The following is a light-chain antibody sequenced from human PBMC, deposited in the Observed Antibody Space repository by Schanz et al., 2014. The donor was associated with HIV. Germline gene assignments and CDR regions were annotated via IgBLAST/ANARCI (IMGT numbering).Light chain of an antibody. J-gene: IGLJ3*02. CDR3: ATWDDSLDGWV. CDR1: GSDIGGYNL. CDR2: EVS. Sequence: QSALTQPASVSASPGQSITISCTGTGSDIGGYNLVSWYQQHPGKAPKLTIYEVSKRPSGVPDRFSGSKSGNTASLTISGLQSEDEADFYCATWDDSLDGWVFGGGTKLTVL. V-gene: IGLV2-14*01.